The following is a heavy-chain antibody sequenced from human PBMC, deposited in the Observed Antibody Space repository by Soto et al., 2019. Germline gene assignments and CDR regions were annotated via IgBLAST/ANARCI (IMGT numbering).Heavy chain of an antibody. CDR1: GGSFSGYY. Sequence: QVQLQQWGAGLLKPSETLSLTCAVYGGSFSGYYWSWIRQPPGKGLEWIGEINHSGSTNYNPSLKSRVTISVDTSKNQFSLELSSVTAADTAVYYCARAVVPAANWFDPGGQGTLVTVSS. J-gene: IGHJ5*02. CDR3: ARAVVPAANWFDP. V-gene: IGHV4-34*01. CDR2: INHSGST. D-gene: IGHD2-2*01.